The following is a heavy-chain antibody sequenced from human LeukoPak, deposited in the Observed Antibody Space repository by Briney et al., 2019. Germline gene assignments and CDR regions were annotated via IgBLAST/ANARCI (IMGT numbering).Heavy chain of an antibody. CDR2: IKKDGSEK. Sequence: GGSLRLSCAASEFTFSIYWMSWVRQAPGKGLEWVANIKKDGSEKYYVDSVKGRFTISRDNAKKSQYLQMNSLRAEDTAVYYCARENSGGSAFDYWGQGTLVTVSS. V-gene: IGHV3-7*01. CDR1: EFTFSIYW. CDR3: ARENSGGSAFDY. J-gene: IGHJ4*02. D-gene: IGHD3-16*01.